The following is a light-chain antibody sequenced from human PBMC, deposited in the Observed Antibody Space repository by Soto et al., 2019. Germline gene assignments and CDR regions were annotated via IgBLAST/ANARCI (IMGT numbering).Light chain of an antibody. CDR2: GVT. V-gene: IGLV2-14*01. CDR3: SSFTTSYFYV. Sequence: RDIGAYNYVSWYQQHPGKAPKLLIHGVTRRPSGVSSRFSASKSAYTASLTISGLQAEDEANYYCSSFTTSYFYVFGPGTKVTVL. J-gene: IGLJ1*01. CDR1: RDIGAYNY.